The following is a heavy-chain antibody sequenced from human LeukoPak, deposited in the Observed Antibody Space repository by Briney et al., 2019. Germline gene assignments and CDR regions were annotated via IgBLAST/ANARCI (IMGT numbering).Heavy chain of an antibody. CDR2: ISDSSSTI. CDR1: GFTFSSYG. V-gene: IGHV3-48*03. CDR3: ARWGATGYGDY. D-gene: IGHD3-9*01. J-gene: IGHJ4*02. Sequence: QPGGSLRLSCAASGFTFSSYGMNWVRQAPGKGLEWVSYISDSSSTIYYADSVKGRLTISRDNAKSSLYLQMNSLRAEDTAVYYCARWGATGYGDYWGQGTLVTVSS.